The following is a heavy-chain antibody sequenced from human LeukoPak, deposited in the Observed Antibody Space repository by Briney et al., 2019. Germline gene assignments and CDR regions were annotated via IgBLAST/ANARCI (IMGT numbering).Heavy chain of an antibody. J-gene: IGHJ6*03. CDR1: GFTFSSYA. CDR3: TSSSSRGIYYYYYYMDV. Sequence: PGGSLRLSCADTGFTFSSYAMSWVRQAPGKGLEWVSAISGSGGSTYYADSVKGRFTISRDNSKNTLYLQMNSLRAEDTAVYYCTSSSSRGIYYYYYYMDVWGKGTTVTVSS. D-gene: IGHD6-6*01. V-gene: IGHV3-23*01. CDR2: ISGSGGST.